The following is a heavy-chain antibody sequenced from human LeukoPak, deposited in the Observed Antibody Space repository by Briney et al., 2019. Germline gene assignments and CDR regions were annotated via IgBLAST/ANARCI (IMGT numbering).Heavy chain of an antibody. V-gene: IGHV3-30*03. CDR1: GFTFSSYG. J-gene: IGHJ4*02. D-gene: IGHD3-9*01. CDR2: ISYDGSNK. Sequence: PGRSLRLSCAASGFTFSSYGMHWVRQAPGKGLEWMAVISYDGSNKYYADSVKGRFTISRDNPKTTLYLQMNSLRAEDTAVYYCARLPRGDILTGYSPPLNYFDYWGQGTLVTVSS. CDR3: ARLPRGDILTGYSPPLNYFDY.